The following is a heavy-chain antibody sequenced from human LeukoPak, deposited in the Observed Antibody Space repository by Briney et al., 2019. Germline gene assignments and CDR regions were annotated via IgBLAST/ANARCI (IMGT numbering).Heavy chain of an antibody. CDR3: AKDFQY. CDR1: GFTFSSYA. V-gene: IGHV3-30-3*01. Sequence: PGGSLRLSCAASGFTFSSYAMHWVRQAPGKGLEWVAVISYDGSNKYYADSVKGRFTISRDNSKNTLHLQMKSLRAEDTAVYYCAKDFQYWGQGTLVTVSS. D-gene: IGHD4-11*01. CDR2: ISYDGSNK. J-gene: IGHJ4*02.